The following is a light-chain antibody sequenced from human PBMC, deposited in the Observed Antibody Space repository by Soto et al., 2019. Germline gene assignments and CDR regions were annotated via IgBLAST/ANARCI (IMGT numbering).Light chain of an antibody. CDR3: QQSYSTPPLT. V-gene: IGKV1-39*01. Sequence: DIQMTQSPSSLSASVGDRVTITCRASQSISSYLNWYQQKPGKAPKLLIYAASSLQSGVPSRFSGSGSGTDFTLTISSLQPKDFATYYCQQSYSTPPLTFGPGTKVDIK. CDR2: AAS. CDR1: QSISSY. J-gene: IGKJ3*01.